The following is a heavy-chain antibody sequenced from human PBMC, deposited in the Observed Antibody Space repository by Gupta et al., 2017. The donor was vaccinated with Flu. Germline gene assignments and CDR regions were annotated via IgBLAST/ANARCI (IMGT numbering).Heavy chain of an antibody. J-gene: IGHJ6*02. CDR2: ISYDGSNK. CDR3: AKDWRWNNNNYGMNV. Sequence: QEQVVESGGGVVQPGMSLRLSCAASGFSFSNYGLHWVRQAPGKGLEWVAVISYDGSNKYYADSVKGRFTISRDNSKNTLYLQMNSLRTEDTAVYYCAKDWRWNNNNYGMNVWGQGTTVTVSS. D-gene: IGHD5-24*01. V-gene: IGHV3-30*18. CDR1: GFSFSNYG.